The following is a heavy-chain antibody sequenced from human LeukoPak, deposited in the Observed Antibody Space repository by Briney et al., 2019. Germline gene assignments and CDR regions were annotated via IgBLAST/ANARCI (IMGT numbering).Heavy chain of an antibody. Sequence: GGSLRLSCAASGFTFSSYAMHWVRQAPGKGLEWVAVISYDGSNKYYADSVKGRFTISRDNSKNTLYLQMNSLRAEDTAVYYCAREGLGPVYEYDYWGQGTLVTVSS. CDR1: GFTFSSYA. V-gene: IGHV3-30-3*01. D-gene: IGHD5/OR15-5a*01. J-gene: IGHJ4*02. CDR3: AREGLGPVYEYDY. CDR2: ISYDGSNK.